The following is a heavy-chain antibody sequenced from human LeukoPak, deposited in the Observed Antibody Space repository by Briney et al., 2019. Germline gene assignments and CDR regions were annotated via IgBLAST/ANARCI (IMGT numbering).Heavy chain of an antibody. CDR2: INPTGGST. Sequence: ASVKVSCKASGYTFTSYYMHWVRQTPGQGLEWMGLINPTGGSTGYAQKFQGRVTMTRDMSTSTDYMELSSLRSEDTAIYYCARDNSVGDNAWWFDPWGQGTLVTVSS. CDR3: ARDNSVGDNAWWFDP. V-gene: IGHV1-46*01. CDR1: GYTFTSYY. D-gene: IGHD1-26*01. J-gene: IGHJ5*02.